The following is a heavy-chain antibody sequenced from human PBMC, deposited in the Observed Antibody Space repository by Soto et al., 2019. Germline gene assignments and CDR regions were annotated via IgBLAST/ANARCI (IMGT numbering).Heavy chain of an antibody. Sequence: QVQLVESGGGVVQPGRSLRLSCAASGFTFSSYAMHWVRQAPGKGLEWVAVISYDGSNKYYADSVKGRFTISRENSENTLYLKMSSLRAEDTAVYYCARDYYRFNSGYGFSMDVWGQGTTVTVSS. V-gene: IGHV3-30-3*01. J-gene: IGHJ6*02. CDR1: GFTFSSYA. CDR3: ARDYYRFNSGYGFSMDV. CDR2: ISYDGSNK. D-gene: IGHD5-12*01.